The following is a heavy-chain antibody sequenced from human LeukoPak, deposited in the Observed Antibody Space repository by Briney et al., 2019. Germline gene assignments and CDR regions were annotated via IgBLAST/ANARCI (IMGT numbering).Heavy chain of an antibody. CDR1: GFTFSSYS. V-gene: IGHV3-21*01. CDR2: ISSSSSYI. J-gene: IGHJ4*02. Sequence: GRSLRLSCAASGFTFSSYSMNWVRQAPGKGLEWVSSISSSSSYIYYADSVKGRFTISRDNAKNSLYLQMNSLRAEDTAVYYCARDQVSSLSTIAYWGEGTLVTVSS. D-gene: IGHD6-6*01. CDR3: ARDQVSSLSTIAY.